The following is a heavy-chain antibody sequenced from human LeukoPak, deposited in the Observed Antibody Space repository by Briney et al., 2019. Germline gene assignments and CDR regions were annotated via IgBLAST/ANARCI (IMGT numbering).Heavy chain of an antibody. D-gene: IGHD3-3*01. J-gene: IGHJ4*02. Sequence: SVKVSCKASGGTFSSYAISWVRQAPGQGLEWMGGIIPIFGTANYAQKFQGRVTITTDESTSTAYMELSSLRSEDTAVYYCARGLRFLEWFPDYWGQGTLVTVSS. CDR2: IIPIFGTA. V-gene: IGHV1-69*05. CDR3: ARGLRFLEWFPDY. CDR1: GGTFSSYA.